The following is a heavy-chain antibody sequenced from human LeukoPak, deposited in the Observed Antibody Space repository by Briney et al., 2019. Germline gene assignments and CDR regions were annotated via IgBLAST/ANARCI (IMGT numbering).Heavy chain of an antibody. V-gene: IGHV4-34*01. D-gene: IGHD3-3*01. CDR3: ARARITIFGVVKAPDY. CDR2: INHSGNT. Sequence: PSETLSLTCAVYGGSFSGYYWSWIRRPPGKGLEWIGEINHSGNTNYNPSLKSRVTISVDTSKNQFSLKLSSVTAADTAVYYCARARITIFGVVKAPDYWGQGTLVTVSS. CDR1: GGSFSGYY. J-gene: IGHJ4*02.